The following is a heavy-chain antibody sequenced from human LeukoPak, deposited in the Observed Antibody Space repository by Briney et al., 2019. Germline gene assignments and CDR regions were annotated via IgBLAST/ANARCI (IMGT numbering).Heavy chain of an antibody. D-gene: IGHD6-19*01. Sequence: LGESLKISCKGSGYSFPTYWIGWVRQMPGRGLEWMGIIYPGDSDTRYSPSFQGQFTISADKSISTAYLQWSSLKASDTAMYYCARRVAGYWYFDLWGRGTLVAVSS. CDR2: IYPGDSDT. CDR3: ARRVAGYWYFDL. J-gene: IGHJ2*01. CDR1: GYSFPTYW. V-gene: IGHV5-51*01.